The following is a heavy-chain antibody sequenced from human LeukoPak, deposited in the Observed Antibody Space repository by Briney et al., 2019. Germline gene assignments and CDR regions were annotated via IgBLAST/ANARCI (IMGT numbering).Heavy chain of an antibody. CDR2: IRSSSSTI. V-gene: IGHV3-48*04. CDR3: VRGYSYGPFLSPFDY. J-gene: IGHJ4*02. CDR1: GFTFSSYS. D-gene: IGHD5-18*01. Sequence: PGGSLRLSCAASGFTFSSYSMNWVRQAPGKGLEWVSYIRSSSSTIYYADSVKGRFTISRDNAKNSLYLQMNSLRAEDTAVYYCVRGYSYGPFLSPFDYWGQGTLVTVSS.